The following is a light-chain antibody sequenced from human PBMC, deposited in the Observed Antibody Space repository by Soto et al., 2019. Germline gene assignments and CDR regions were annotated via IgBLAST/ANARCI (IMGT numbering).Light chain of an antibody. V-gene: IGKV1-9*01. CDR3: QQLNSYPRT. CDR2: AAS. J-gene: IGKJ1*01. CDR1: QSVGSN. Sequence: TQSPATLSVSPGERATLSCRASQSVGSNLAWYQQKPGKAPKLLIYAASTLQSGVPSRFSGSGSGTDFTLTISSLQPEDFATYYCQQLNSYPRTFGQGTKVDI.